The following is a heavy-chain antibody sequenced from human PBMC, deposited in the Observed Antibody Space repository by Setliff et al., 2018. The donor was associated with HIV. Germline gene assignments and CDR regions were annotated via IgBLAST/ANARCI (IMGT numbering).Heavy chain of an antibody. D-gene: IGHD2-21*02. CDR1: GVTFSDSA. CDR2: IKTKSDSYAT. V-gene: IGHV3-73*01. J-gene: IGHJ5*02. CDR3: TASPDGDCYTTNCANWFDP. Sequence: PGGSLRLSCSASGVTFSDSAMHWVRQAPGKGPEWVGRIKTKSDSYATAYGASVKGRFTISRDDSQNTAYLQMSSLKTEDTAVYFCTASPDGDCYTTNCANWFDPWGQGTLVTVSS.